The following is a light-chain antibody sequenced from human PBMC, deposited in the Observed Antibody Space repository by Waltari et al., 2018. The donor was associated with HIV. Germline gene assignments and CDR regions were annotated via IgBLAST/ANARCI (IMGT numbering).Light chain of an antibody. CDR1: SNDVGSSNY. CDR2: DVS. V-gene: IGLV2-14*03. J-gene: IGLJ1*01. CDR3: SSYTSSTTYV. Sequence: QSALTQPASVSGSPGQSNTISCTGTSNDVGSSNYVSWHQQHPGEAPKLLIHDVSDRPSGISNRFSGSKSGNTASLTISGLQTEDEADYYCSSYTSSTTYVFGTGTRVTVL.